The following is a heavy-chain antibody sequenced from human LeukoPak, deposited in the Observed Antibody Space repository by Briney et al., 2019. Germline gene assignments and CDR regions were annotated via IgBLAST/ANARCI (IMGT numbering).Heavy chain of an antibody. J-gene: IGHJ4*02. CDR3: AKDRAYSSSHFDY. CDR2: ISWNSGSI. CDR1: GFTFDDYA. V-gene: IGHV3-9*01. D-gene: IGHD6-13*01. Sequence: GGSLRLSCAASGFTFDDYAMHWVRQAPGKGLEWVSGISWNSGSIGYADFVKGRFTISRDNAKNSLYLQMNSLRAEDTALYYCAKDRAYSSSHFDYWGQGTLVTVSS.